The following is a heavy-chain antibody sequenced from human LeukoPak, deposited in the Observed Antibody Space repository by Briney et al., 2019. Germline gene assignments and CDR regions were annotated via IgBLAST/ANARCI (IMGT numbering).Heavy chain of an antibody. J-gene: IGHJ3*02. Sequence: GASVKVSCKASGYTFTSYGISWVRQAPGQGLEWMGWISAYNGNTNYAQKLQGRVTMTTDTSTSTAYMELRSLRSDDTAVYYCARENYCSSTSCYWGRPWDAFDIWGQGTMVTVSS. CDR1: GYTFTSYG. CDR2: ISAYNGNT. CDR3: ARENYCSSTSCYWGRPWDAFDI. D-gene: IGHD2-2*01. V-gene: IGHV1-18*04.